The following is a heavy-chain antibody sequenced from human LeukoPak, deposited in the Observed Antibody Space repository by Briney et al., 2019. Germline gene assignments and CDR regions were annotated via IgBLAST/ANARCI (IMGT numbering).Heavy chain of an antibody. CDR1: GFTFSSYA. CDR2: ISGSGGNT. Sequence: GGSLRLSCAASGFTFSSYAMSWVSQAPGKGLEWVSAISGSGGNTYYADSVKGRFTISRDNSKNTLYLQMNSLRAEDTAVYYCAKDRAYVGFVTTFDYWGQGTLVTVSS. V-gene: IGHV3-23*01. J-gene: IGHJ4*02. D-gene: IGHD4-17*01. CDR3: AKDRAYVGFVTTFDY.